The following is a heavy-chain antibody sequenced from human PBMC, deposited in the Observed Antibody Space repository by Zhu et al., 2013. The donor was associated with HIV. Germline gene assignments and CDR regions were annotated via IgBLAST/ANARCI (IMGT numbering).Heavy chain of an antibody. J-gene: IGHJ4*02. Sequence: QVQLEQSGAEVKKPGASVKVSCKASGYTFTSSDINWVRQATGQGLEWMGWMDPNSGSTVYALKFQGRVTTTRNTSMSTAYMELNSLRSEDTAVYYCARWDYWGQGTLVTVSS. CDR3: ARWDY. CDR2: MDPNSGST. CDR1: GYTFTSSD. V-gene: IGHV1-8*01.